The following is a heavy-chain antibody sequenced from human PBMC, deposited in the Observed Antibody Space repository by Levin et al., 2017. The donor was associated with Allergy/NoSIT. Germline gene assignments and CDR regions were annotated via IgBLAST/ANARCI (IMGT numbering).Heavy chain of an antibody. CDR1: GFTFSPSA. D-gene: IGHD3-10*01. V-gene: IGHV3-30-3*01. CDR2: ISYDGDSK. CDR3: AREDGSGSCFGY. J-gene: IGHJ4*02. Sequence: LSLPCAASGFTFSPSAMHWVRQAPGKGLEWVAFISYDGDSKDYAHSVRGRFTISRDHSKNTLSLEVNSLRLEDTAGYFCAREDGSGSCFGYWGQGVLVTVSS.